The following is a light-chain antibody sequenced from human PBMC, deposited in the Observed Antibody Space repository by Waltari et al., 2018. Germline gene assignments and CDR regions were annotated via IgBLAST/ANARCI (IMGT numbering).Light chain of an antibody. CDR2: VNSDGSH. CDR1: SGHSSNV. CDR3: QTGGHGTWV. J-gene: IGLJ3*02. Sequence: QLVLTQSPSASASLGASVKLTCTLSSGHSSNVIAWLQQRPEKGPLYLMKVNSDGSHNKGDEIPVRFSGSGSGAERYLTISSLQSEDEGDYYCQTGGHGTWVFGGGTKLTVL. V-gene: IGLV4-69*01.